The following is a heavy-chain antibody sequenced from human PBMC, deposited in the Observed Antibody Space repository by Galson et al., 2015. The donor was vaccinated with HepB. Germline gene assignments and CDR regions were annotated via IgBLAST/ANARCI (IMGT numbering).Heavy chain of an antibody. D-gene: IGHD3-22*01. V-gene: IGHV3-43D*03. Sequence: SLRLSCAASGFTFDDYAMHWVRQAPGKGLEWVSLISWDGGSTYYADSVKGRFTISRDNSKNSLYLQMNSLRAEDTALYYCAKDSDYYDSSGSYYFDYWGQGTLVTVSS. J-gene: IGHJ4*02. CDR1: GFTFDDYA. CDR3: AKDSDYYDSSGSYYFDY. CDR2: ISWDGGST.